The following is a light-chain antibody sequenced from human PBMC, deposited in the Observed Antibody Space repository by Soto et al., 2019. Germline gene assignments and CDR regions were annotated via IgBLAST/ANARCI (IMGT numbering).Light chain of an antibody. Sequence: EMVMTQSPATLSVSPGERATLSCRASQSVSSNLAWYQQKPGQAPRLLIYDASNRATGIPARFSGIVSGTDFTLTISSLQSEDGAEYHCQQYNNWPQTFGQGTKVDI. V-gene: IGKV3D-15*01. CDR2: DAS. CDR3: QQYNNWPQT. CDR1: QSVSSN. J-gene: IGKJ1*01.